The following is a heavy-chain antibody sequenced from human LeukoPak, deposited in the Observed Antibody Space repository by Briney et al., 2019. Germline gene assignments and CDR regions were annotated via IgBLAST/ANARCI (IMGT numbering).Heavy chain of an antibody. CDR3: AKDGLELLYYYYYMDV. V-gene: IGHV3-23*01. Sequence: GGSYGRSSPTSVIAFSSYTVWWFGEAPAKGLKWVSAISGSGGSTYYADSVKGRFTISRDNSKNTLYLQMNSLRAEDTAVYYCAKDGLELLYYYYYMDVWGKGTTVTVSS. CDR1: VIAFSSYT. J-gene: IGHJ6*03. D-gene: IGHD1-7*01. CDR2: ISGSGGST.